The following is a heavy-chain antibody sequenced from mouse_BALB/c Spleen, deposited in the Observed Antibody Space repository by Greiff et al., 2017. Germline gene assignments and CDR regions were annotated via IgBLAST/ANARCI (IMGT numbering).Heavy chain of an antibody. D-gene: IGHD1-1*01. CDR1: GFSLTSYG. CDR2: IWSGGST. CDR3: ARTYGTYWYFDV. V-gene: IGHV2-2*02. J-gene: IGHJ1*01. Sequence: VMLVESGPGLVQPSQSLSITCTVSGFSLTSYGVHWVRQSPGKGLEWLGVIWSGGSTDYNAAFISRLSISKDNSKSQVFFKMNSLQANDTAIYYCARTYGTYWYFDVWGAGTTVTVSS.